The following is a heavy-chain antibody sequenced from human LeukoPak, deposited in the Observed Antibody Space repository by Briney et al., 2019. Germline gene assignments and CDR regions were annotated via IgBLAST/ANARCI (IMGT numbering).Heavy chain of an antibody. Sequence: GESLKISCKGSGYIFSSYWIGWVRQMPGRGLGWMGIIYPGDSDIRYSPSFQGQVTISADKSITTAYLQWSSLKASDTAIYYCARSGNYGGYFQHWGQGSLVTVSS. CDR3: ARSGNYGGYFQH. D-gene: IGHD1-26*01. CDR2: IYPGDSDI. J-gene: IGHJ1*01. CDR1: GYIFSSYW. V-gene: IGHV5-51*01.